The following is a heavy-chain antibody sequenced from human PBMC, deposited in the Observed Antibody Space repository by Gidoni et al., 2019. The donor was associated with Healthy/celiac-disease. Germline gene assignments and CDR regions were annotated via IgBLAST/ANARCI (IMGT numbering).Heavy chain of an antibody. D-gene: IGHD6-19*01. CDR1: GFTFDDYA. CDR2: ISWNSGSI. CDR3: AKDRYSSGWFGWFDP. Sequence: EVQLVESGGGLVQPGRSLRLSCAASGFTFDDYAMHWVRQAPGKGLEWVSGISWNSGSIGYADSVKGRFTISRDNAKNSLYLQMNSLRAEDTALYYCAKDRYSSGWFGWFDPWGQGTLVTVSS. V-gene: IGHV3-9*01. J-gene: IGHJ5*02.